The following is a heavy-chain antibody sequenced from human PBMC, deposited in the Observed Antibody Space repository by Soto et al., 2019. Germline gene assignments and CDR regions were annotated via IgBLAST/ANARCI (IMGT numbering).Heavy chain of an antibody. V-gene: IGHV3-23*01. J-gene: IGHJ4*02. CDR2: MSGSSSTT. D-gene: IGHD3-16*02. CDR3: ATKPERALPKVIDF. CDR1: GLTFSNYA. Sequence: GGSLRLSCATSGLTFSNYAMSWIRQAPGGGLEWVSSMSGSSSTTYYADSVRGRFTISRDRFKHTLFPQMSRVRADDTGVYCCATKPERALPKVIDFWGQGTLVTVSS.